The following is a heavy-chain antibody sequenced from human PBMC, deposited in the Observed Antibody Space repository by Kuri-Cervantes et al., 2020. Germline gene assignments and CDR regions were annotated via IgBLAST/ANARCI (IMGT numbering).Heavy chain of an antibody. CDR3: ARDQLLWFGENNWFDP. Sequence: SETLSLTCTVSGGSISSYYWSWIRQPTGKGLEWIGRIYTSGSTNYNPSLKSRVTMSVDTSKNQFSLKLSSVTAADTAVYYCARDQLLWFGENNWFDPWGQGTLVTVSS. D-gene: IGHD3-10*01. CDR2: IYTSGST. J-gene: IGHJ5*02. CDR1: GGSISSYY. V-gene: IGHV4-4*07.